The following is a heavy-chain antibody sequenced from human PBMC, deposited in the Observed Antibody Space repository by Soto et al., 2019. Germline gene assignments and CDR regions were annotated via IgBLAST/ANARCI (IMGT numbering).Heavy chain of an antibody. V-gene: IGHV1-46*03. Sequence: ASVKVSCKASGYTFTSYYMHWVRQAPGQGLEWMGIINPSGGSTSYAQKFQGRVTMTRDTSTSTVYMELSSLRSEDTAVYYCARDAPIDPTRYCSSTSCSEKTFAYWGQGTLVTVSS. CDR3: ARDAPIDPTRYCSSTSCSEKTFAY. J-gene: IGHJ4*02. D-gene: IGHD2-2*01. CDR1: GYTFTSYY. CDR2: INPSGGST.